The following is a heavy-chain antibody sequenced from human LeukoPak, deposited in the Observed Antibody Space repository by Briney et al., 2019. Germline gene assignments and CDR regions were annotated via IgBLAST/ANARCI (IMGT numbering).Heavy chain of an antibody. V-gene: IGHV5-51*01. J-gene: IGHJ4*02. D-gene: IGHD3-22*01. CDR3: ARPRHYDSSGYYLDL. CDR2: IYPRDPDT. Sequence: GESLKISCKTSGYTFTSYWIGWVRQMPGKGLEWMGNIYPRDPDTRYSPSFQGQVTISADKSISTAYLQWSSLKASDTAMYYCARPRHYDSSGYYLDLWGQGTLVTVSS. CDR1: GYTFTSYW.